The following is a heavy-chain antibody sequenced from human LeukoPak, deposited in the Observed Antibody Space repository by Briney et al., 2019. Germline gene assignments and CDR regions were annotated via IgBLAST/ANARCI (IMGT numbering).Heavy chain of an antibody. CDR2: IYSGGST. CDR3: ARDRDDYCDY. Sequence: GGSLRLSCAASGFTVSSTNMTWVRQAPGKGLEWVSVIYSGGSTYYTASVQGRFTVSRDNTKNTLYLQMNSLTAEDRALYYCARDRDDYCDYWGQGTLVNVSS. D-gene: IGHD3-10*01. J-gene: IGHJ4*02. CDR1: GFTVSSTN. V-gene: IGHV3-53*01.